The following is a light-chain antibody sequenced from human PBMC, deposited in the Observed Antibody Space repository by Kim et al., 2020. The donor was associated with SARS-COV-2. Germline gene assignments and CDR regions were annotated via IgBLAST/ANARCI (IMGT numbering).Light chain of an antibody. CDR2: DVN. CDR3: SSYTTSTTWV. Sequence: GQSITISCTGTSSDVGGYNYVSWYQQHPEKAPKLMIFDVNKRPSGVSDRFSGSKSGNTASLTISGLQAEDEADYYCSSYTTSTTWVFGGGTQLTVL. V-gene: IGLV2-14*04. CDR1: SSDVGGYNY. J-gene: IGLJ3*02.